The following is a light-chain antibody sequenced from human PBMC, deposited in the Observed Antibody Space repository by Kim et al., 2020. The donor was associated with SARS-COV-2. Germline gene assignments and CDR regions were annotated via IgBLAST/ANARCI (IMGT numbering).Light chain of an antibody. CDR1: QSVGNMY. Sequence: EIVLTQSPGTLSLSPGERATLSCRASQSVGNMYLAWYQQKPGQAPRLLIYGASSRATGIPDRFSGSGSGTEFTLTIARLEPEDFAVYYCQQYGGSPLYSFGQGTKLEIK. J-gene: IGKJ2*03. V-gene: IGKV3-20*01. CDR2: GAS. CDR3: QQYGGSPLYS.